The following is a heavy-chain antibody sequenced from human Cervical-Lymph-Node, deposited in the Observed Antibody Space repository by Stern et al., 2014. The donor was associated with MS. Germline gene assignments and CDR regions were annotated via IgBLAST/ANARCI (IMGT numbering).Heavy chain of an antibody. Sequence: QVQLQESGPGLVKPSQTLSLTCTVSGGSMSDSHYYWSWIRQPPGKGLEWIGHIYNSGSSSYSPSLKSRLTTSIDTSKNQFSLNLNFVTAADTAVYYCARGGYSGYVEYDYWGQGTLVTVSS. D-gene: IGHD5-12*01. J-gene: IGHJ4*02. CDR1: GGSMSDSHYY. CDR3: ARGGYSGYVEYDY. CDR2: IYNSGSS. V-gene: IGHV4-30-4*01.